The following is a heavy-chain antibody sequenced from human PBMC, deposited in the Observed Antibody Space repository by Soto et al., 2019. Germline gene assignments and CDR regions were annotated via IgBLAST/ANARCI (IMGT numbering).Heavy chain of an antibody. D-gene: IGHD5-12*01. CDR2: TIPILGIA. CDR3: ATRGRDGYSYYYYGMDV. CDR1: GGTFSSYT. Sequence: QVQLVQSGAEVKKPGSSVKVSCKASGGTFSSYTISWVRQAPGQGLEWMGRTIPILGIANYAQKFQGRVTITADKSTSTAYMELSSLRSEDTAVYYCATRGRDGYSYYYYGMDVWGQGTTVTVSS. J-gene: IGHJ6*02. V-gene: IGHV1-69*02.